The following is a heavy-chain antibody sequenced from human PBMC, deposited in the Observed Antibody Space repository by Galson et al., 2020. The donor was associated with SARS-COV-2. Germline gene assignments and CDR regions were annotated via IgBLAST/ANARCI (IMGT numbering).Heavy chain of an antibody. CDR1: GGSISSSFHY. V-gene: IGHV4-39*07. CDR3: ARDQRTEYYYYGMDV. CDR2: IYYSGST. Sequence: SETLSFTCTVSGGSISSSFHYWGWIRQPPGKGLEWIGSIYYSGSTYYNPSLKSRVTISVDTSKNQFSLKLSSVTAADTAVYYCARDQRTEYYYYGMDVWGQGTTVTVSS. J-gene: IGHJ6*02.